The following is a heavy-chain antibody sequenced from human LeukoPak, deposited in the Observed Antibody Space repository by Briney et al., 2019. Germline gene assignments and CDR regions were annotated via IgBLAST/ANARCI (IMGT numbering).Heavy chain of an antibody. V-gene: IGHV4-34*01. CDR2: INHSGST. CDR1: GGSFSGYY. D-gene: IGHD3-10*01. Sequence: PSETLSLTCAVYGGSFSGYYWSWIRQPPGKGLEWIGEINHSGSTNYNPSLKSRVTISVDTSKNQLSLKLSSVTAADTAVYYCARKYYYGSGSPLFDYWGQGTLVTVSS. J-gene: IGHJ4*02. CDR3: ARKYYYGSGSPLFDY.